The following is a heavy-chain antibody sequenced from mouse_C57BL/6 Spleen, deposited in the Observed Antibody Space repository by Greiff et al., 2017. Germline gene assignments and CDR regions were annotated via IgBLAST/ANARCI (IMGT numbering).Heavy chain of an antibody. D-gene: IGHD2-2*01. CDR1: GYAFSSSW. J-gene: IGHJ4*01. Sequence: QVQLKESGPELVKPGASVKISCKASGYAFSSSWMNWVKQRPGKGLEWIGRIYPGDGDTNYNGKFKGKATLTADKSSSTAYMQLSSLTSEDSAVYFCARGGIYYGYPYSMDYWGQGTSVTVSS. CDR2: IYPGDGDT. CDR3: ARGGIYYGYPYSMDY. V-gene: IGHV1-82*01.